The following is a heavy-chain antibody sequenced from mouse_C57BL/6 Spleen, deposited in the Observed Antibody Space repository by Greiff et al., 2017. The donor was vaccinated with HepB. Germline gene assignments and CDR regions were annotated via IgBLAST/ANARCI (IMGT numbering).Heavy chain of an antibody. CDR3: ARDPHYYGSLDY. CDR2: ISDGGSYT. J-gene: IGHJ2*01. CDR1: GFTFSSYA. V-gene: IGHV5-4*01. Sequence: EVMLVESGGGLVKPGGSLKLSCAASGFTFSSYAMSWVRQTPEKRLEWVATISDGGSYTYYPDNVKGRFTISRDNAKNNLYLQMSHLKSEDTAMYYCARDPHYYGSLDYWGQGTTLTVSS. D-gene: IGHD1-1*01.